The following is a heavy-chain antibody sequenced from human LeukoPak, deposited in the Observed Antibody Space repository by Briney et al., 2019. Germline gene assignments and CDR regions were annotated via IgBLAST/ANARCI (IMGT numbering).Heavy chain of an antibody. Sequence: ASVKVSFKASGYTFTVYYMHWVRQAPGQGLEWMGWINPNSGGTNYAQKFQGRVTMTRDTSISTAYMELSRLRSDDTAVYYCASALYCSGGSCYDYWGQGTLVTVSS. J-gene: IGHJ4*02. CDR3: ASALYCSGGSCYDY. D-gene: IGHD2-15*01. V-gene: IGHV1-2*02. CDR2: INPNSGGT. CDR1: GYTFTVYY.